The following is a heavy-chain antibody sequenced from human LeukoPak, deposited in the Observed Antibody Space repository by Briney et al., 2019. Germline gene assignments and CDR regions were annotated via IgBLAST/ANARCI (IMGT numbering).Heavy chain of an antibody. Sequence: PGGSLRLSRAPSGLTFISYSMSWVRQAPGKGLEWVSSISSSSSYIYYADSVKGRFTISRDNAKNSLYLQMNSLRAEDTAVYYCARDVAGDYWGQGTLVTVSS. J-gene: IGHJ4*02. CDR1: GLTFISYS. V-gene: IGHV3-21*01. CDR3: ARDVAGDY. D-gene: IGHD6-13*01. CDR2: ISSSSSYI.